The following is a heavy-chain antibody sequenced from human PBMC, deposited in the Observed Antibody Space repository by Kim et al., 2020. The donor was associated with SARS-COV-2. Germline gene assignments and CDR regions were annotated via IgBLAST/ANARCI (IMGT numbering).Heavy chain of an antibody. CDR1: GFSFNNYA. Sequence: GESLRLSCTASGFSFNNYAMSWVRQAPGKGLEWVSAIRGSGTSAYYADSVKGRFTISRDNSKNTLYLQMISLRAEDTAVYYCAKALLYASGSLDYWG. CDR3: AKALLYASGSLDY. CDR2: IRGSGTSA. J-gene: IGHJ4*01. V-gene: IGHV3-23*01. D-gene: IGHD3-10*01.